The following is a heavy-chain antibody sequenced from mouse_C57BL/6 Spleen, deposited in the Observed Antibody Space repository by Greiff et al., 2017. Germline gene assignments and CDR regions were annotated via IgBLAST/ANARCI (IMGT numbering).Heavy chain of an antibody. CDR1: GYTFTDSY. J-gene: IGHJ4*01. CDR3: ARGERRYYYAMDY. CDR2: INPNNGGT. V-gene: IGHV1-26*01. Sequence: EVQLQQSGPELVKPGASVKISCKASGYTFTDSYMNWVKQSHGKSLEWIGDINPNNGGTSYNQKFKGKATLTVDKSSSTAYMGLRSLTSEDSAVYYGARGERRYYYAMDYWGQGTSVTVSS.